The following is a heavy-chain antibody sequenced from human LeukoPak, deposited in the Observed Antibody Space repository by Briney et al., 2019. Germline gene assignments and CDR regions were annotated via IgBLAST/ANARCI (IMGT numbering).Heavy chain of an antibody. CDR1: GYTFTGYY. CDR2: INPNSGGT. D-gene: IGHD3-22*01. Sequence: ASVKVSCKASGYTFTGYYMHWVRQAPGQGLEWVGWINPNSGGTNYAQKFRGRVTMTRDTSISAAYMELSRLRSDDTAVYYCARGPYYYDSSGNQIDYWGQGTLVTVSS. CDR3: ARGPYYYDSSGNQIDY. V-gene: IGHV1-2*02. J-gene: IGHJ4*02.